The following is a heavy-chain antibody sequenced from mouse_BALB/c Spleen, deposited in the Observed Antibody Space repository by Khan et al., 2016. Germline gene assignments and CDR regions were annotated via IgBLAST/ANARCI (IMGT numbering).Heavy chain of an antibody. J-gene: IGHJ3*01. CDR2: INPSTGYT. D-gene: IGHD4-1*01. CDR1: GYTFTSYW. V-gene: IGHV1-7*01. Sequence: QVQLKQSGAELAKPGASVKMSCKASGYTFTSYWMHWVKQRPGQGLEWIGYINPSTGYTEYNQKFKDKATLTADKSSSPAYMQLSSLTSEDSAVYYCARTGTRFADWGQGTLVTVSA. CDR3: ARTGTRFAD.